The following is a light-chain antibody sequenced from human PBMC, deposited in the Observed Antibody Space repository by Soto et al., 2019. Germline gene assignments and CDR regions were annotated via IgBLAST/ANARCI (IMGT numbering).Light chain of an antibody. V-gene: IGKV1-5*01. CDR2: DAS. CDR1: QDISGW. Sequence: IRMTQSPSTLSASVGDRVIITCRASQDISGWLAWYQQKPGKAPKLLVFDASSLEDGVPSRFSGSGSGTEFTLTVSNLQSDDFATYYCQHYSTRSGVTFGGGTKV. J-gene: IGKJ4*01. CDR3: QHYSTRSGVT.